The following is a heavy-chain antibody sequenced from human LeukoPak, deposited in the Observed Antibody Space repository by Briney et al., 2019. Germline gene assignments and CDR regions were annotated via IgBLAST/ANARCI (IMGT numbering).Heavy chain of an antibody. V-gene: IGHV1-69*05. J-gene: IGHJ6*03. D-gene: IGHD3-3*01. CDR1: GGTFSSYA. Sequence: ASVKVSCKASGGTFSSYAISWVRQAPGQGLEWMGGIIPIFGTANYAQKFQGRVTITTDESTSTAYMELSSLRSEDMAVYYCARSNDFWSGYYYYYYYMDVWGKGTTVTVSS. CDR2: IIPIFGTA. CDR3: ARSNDFWSGYYYYYYYMDV.